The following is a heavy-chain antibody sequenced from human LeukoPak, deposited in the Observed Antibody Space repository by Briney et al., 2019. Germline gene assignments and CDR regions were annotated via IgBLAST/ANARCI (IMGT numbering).Heavy chain of an antibody. Sequence: SQTLSLTCTVSGGSISSGGYYWSWIRQHPGKGLEWIGYIYYSGSTYYNPSLKSRVTISVDTSKNQFSLKLSSVTAADTAVYYCARHRAGYSSGWYPSFDYWGQGTLVTVSS. CDR3: ARHRAGYSSGWYPSFDY. D-gene: IGHD6-19*01. CDR1: GGSISSGGYY. CDR2: IYYSGST. V-gene: IGHV4-31*03. J-gene: IGHJ4*02.